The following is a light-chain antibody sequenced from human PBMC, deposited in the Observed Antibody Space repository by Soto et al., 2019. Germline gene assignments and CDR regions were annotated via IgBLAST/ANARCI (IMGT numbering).Light chain of an antibody. CDR2: DAS. CDR1: QSVSSD. V-gene: IGKV3-11*01. J-gene: IGKJ1*01. CDR3: QQRYNTPWT. Sequence: VLTQSPATLSLSPGERANHSCRASQSVSSDLAWYQQKPGQAPRLLIYDASNRSAGIPARFSGSGSGTDVTLTISSLVPEDFAVYYCQQRYNTPWTFGQGTKVDIK.